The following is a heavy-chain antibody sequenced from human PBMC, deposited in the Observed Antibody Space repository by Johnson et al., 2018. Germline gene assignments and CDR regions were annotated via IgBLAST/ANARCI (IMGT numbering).Heavy chain of an antibody. Sequence: EVQLVESGGGLVQSGGSLKLSCAVSGFTFGDYAIHWVRQASGKGLEWVGRVTGKTNSYATQYAASVKGRFTISRDDSKGTAYLQMNSLQTEDTAIYYCCSYTHTYYFYGMDVWGQGTTVTVSS. CDR3: CSYTHTYYFYGMDV. CDR2: VTGKTNSYAT. D-gene: IGHD3-3*01. V-gene: IGHV3-73*01. CDR1: GFTFGDYA. J-gene: IGHJ6*02.